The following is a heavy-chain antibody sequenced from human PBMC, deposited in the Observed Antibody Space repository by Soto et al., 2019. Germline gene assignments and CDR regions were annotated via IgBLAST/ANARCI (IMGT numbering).Heavy chain of an antibody. J-gene: IGHJ4*02. D-gene: IGHD2-8*01. V-gene: IGHV4-59*08. Sequence: QVQLQESGPGLVKPSETLSLTCTVSGGCFTSDYWSWIRQPPVKGLQWIGYIYYNGTTNYNPSLKSRLTISQDTAKGQISLELTSLTAADTAVYYCASHSGVAALGGLDHWGQGTLVTVSS. CDR1: GGCFTSDY. CDR3: ASHSGVAALGGLDH. CDR2: IYYNGTT.